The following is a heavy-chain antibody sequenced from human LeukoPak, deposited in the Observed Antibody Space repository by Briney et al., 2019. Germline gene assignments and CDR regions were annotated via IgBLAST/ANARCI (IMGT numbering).Heavy chain of an antibody. CDR2: IYYSGST. CDR3: ARSVAGYYYYYGMDV. CDR1: GGSISSYY. J-gene: IGHJ6*02. D-gene: IGHD6-19*01. V-gene: IGHV4-59*01. Sequence: SETLSLTCTVSGGSISSYYWSWIPQPPGKGLEWIGYIYYSGSTNYNPSLKSRVTISVDTSKNQFSLKLSSVTAADTAVYYCARSVAGYYYYYGMDVWGQGTTVTVSS.